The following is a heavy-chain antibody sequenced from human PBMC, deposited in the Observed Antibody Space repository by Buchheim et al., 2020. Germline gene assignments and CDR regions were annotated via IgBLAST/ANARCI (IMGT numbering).Heavy chain of an antibody. CDR3: ARGGSGFCTGGVCYQGRTTDY. CDR2: IYHSGST. D-gene: IGHD2-8*02. Sequence: QVQLQESGPGLVKPSGTLSLTCAVSGGSISSSNWWSWVRQPPGKGLEWIGEIYHSGSTNYNPSLKSRVPISVDTSKNQFSLKLSSVTAADTAVYYCARGGSGFCTGGVCYQGRTTDYWGQGTL. CDR1: GGSISSSNW. V-gene: IGHV4-4*02. J-gene: IGHJ4*02.